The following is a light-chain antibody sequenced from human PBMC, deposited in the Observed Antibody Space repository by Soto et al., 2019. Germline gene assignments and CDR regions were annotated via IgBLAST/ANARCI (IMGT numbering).Light chain of an antibody. CDR3: GTWDSSLSAGV. Sequence: QSALTQPASVSGSPGQSINVSCTGANSDVANDKFVSWYQQLPGTAPKLLIYDNNKRPSGIPDRFSGSKSGTSATLGITGLQTGDEADYYCGTWDSSLSAGVFGTGTKVTVL. J-gene: IGLJ1*01. V-gene: IGLV1-51*01. CDR1: NSDVANDKF. CDR2: DNN.